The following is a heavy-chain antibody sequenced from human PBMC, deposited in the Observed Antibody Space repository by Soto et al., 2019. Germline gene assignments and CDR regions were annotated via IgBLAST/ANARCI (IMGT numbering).Heavy chain of an antibody. Sequence: SETLSLTCTVSGGSTRSSEYQWVWIRQPPGKGLEWIGNVYYNGNTYYSPSLKSRLTISVDTSKNQFSLKIYSVTAADTAVYARFSGTYNDRYFDYWGQGTLVTVSS. D-gene: IGHD1-26*01. CDR3: FSGTYNDRYFDY. V-gene: IGHV4-39*01. J-gene: IGHJ4*02. CDR1: GGSTRSSEYQ. CDR2: VYYNGNT.